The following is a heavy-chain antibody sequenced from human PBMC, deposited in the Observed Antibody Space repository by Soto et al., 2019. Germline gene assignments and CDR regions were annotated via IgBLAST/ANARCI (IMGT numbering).Heavy chain of an antibody. CDR2: ISYDGSNK. CDR3: ASSLYYYDTSGYLGHLELDY. Sequence: QVQLVESGGGVVQPGRSLRLSCAASGFTFSSYGMHWVRQAPGKGLEWVAVISYDGSNKYYADSVKGRFTVSRDNTKNTLYLQMNSLRAEDTTVYYCASSLYYYDTSGYLGHLELDYWGQGTLVAVSS. J-gene: IGHJ4*02. CDR1: GFTFSSYG. V-gene: IGHV3-30*03. D-gene: IGHD3-22*01.